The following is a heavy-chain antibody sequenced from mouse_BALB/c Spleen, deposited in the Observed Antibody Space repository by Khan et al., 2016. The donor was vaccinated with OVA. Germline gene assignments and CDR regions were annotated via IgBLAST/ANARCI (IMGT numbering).Heavy chain of an antibody. J-gene: IGHJ3*01. CDR1: GFTFSSFT. V-gene: IGHV5-9*03. CDR3: ARSNYGPFAY. CDR2: ISSGGDNT. Sequence: EVELVESGGGLVKPGGSLKLSCAASGFTFSSFTMSWVRQTPEKRLEWVASISSGGDNTYYPASVKGRFTISRDNAKNNLYLQMSSLRSEDTALYDCARSNYGPFAYWGQATLVTVSA. D-gene: IGHD1-1*02.